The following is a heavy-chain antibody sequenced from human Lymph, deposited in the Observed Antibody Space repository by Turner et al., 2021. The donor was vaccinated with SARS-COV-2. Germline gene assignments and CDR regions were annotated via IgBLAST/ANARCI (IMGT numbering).Heavy chain of an antibody. CDR3: ARGSRDCSSTSCYPFFDY. J-gene: IGHJ4*02. CDR2: IIPIVGTA. V-gene: IGHV1-69*01. D-gene: IGHD2-2*01. CDR1: GGTFSSYA. Sequence: QVQLVQSGAEVKKPGSSVKVSCKASGGTFSSYAISWVRQAPGRGLEWMGEIIPIVGTANYAQKFQGRVTITADASTSTAHMELSSLRSEDTAVYYCARGSRDCSSTSCYPFFDYWGQGTLVTVSS.